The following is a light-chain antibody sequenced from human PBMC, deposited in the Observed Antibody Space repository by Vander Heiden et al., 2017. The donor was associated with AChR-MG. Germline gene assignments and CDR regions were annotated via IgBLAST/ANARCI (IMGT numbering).Light chain of an antibody. CDR2: RSV. J-gene: IGLJ3*02. CDR1: NYNIGPGYG. CDR3: QSYDNGLSGGV. V-gene: IGLV1-40*01. Sequence: QSVLTQPPSVSGAPGQRVTIPCVGTNYNIGPGYGVQWYRHLPGDAPKVLIFRSVDRPSGVPDRFSGSKSGTSASLAITGLQAEDEAVYYCQSYDNGLSGGVFGGGTKVTVL.